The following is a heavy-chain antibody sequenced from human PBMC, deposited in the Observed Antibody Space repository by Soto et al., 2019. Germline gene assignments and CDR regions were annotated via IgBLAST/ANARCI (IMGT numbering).Heavy chain of an antibody. V-gene: IGHV2-5*02. Sequence: QITLKESGPTLVKPTQTLTLTCTFSGFSLNTSGVGVGWIRQPPGKALEWLALLYWDDDKCYTPSLKSRLTITQHTSKPQLVHRLTTMDPGATGTYYCADKRYGDYPCDYWVQGTLVTVSS. CDR2: LYWDDDK. J-gene: IGHJ4*02. CDR1: GFSLNTSGVG. D-gene: IGHD4-17*01. CDR3: ADKRYGDYPCDY.